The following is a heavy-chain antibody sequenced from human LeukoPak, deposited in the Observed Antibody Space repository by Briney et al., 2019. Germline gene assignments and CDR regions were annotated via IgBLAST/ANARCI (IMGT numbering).Heavy chain of an antibody. CDR1: GGSISSSSYY. CDR3: ARDRNGYNILDY. J-gene: IGHJ4*02. CDR2: IYYSGST. V-gene: IGHV4-39*07. Sequence: SETLSLTCTVSGGSISSSSYYWGWIRQPPGKGLEWIGSIYYSGSTYYNPSLKSRVTISVDRSKNQFSLWLSSVTAADTAVYYCARDRNGYNILDYWGQGTLVTVSS. D-gene: IGHD5-24*01.